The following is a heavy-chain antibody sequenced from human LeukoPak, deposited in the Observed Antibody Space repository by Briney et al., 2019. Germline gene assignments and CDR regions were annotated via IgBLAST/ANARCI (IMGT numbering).Heavy chain of an antibody. D-gene: IGHD5-24*01. V-gene: IGHV1-2*04. CDR1: GYIFTDYY. Sequence: ASVKVSCKASGYIFTDYYMHWVRQAPGQGLEWMGWINPNSGGTNYAQKFQGWVTMTRDTSISTAYMGLSRLRSDDTAVYYCARAGTVEMTPLDYWGQGTLVTVSS. CDR3: ARAGTVEMTPLDY. CDR2: INPNSGGT. J-gene: IGHJ4*02.